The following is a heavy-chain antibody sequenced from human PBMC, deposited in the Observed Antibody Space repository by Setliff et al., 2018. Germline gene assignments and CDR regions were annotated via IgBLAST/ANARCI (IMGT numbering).Heavy chain of an antibody. CDR1: GFTFSTYW. CDR3: ARMYSSSWYGDYYYGMDV. J-gene: IGHJ6*02. CDR2: IKQDGSEK. V-gene: IGHV3-7*01. Sequence: PGGSLRLSCAASGFTFSTYWMSWVRQAPGKGLEWVANIKQDGSEKYYVDSVKGRFSISRDNAKNSLYLQMNSLRAEDTAVYYCARMYSSSWYGDYYYGMDVWGQGTTVTVSS. D-gene: IGHD6-13*01.